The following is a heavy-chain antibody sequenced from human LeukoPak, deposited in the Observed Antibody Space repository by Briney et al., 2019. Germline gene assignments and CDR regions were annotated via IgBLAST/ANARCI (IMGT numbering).Heavy chain of an antibody. CDR1: GFTFSSYS. V-gene: IGHV3-21*01. CDR2: ISSSSSYI. J-gene: IGHJ4*02. CDR3: ARDRSITMVRGVILGY. D-gene: IGHD3-10*01. Sequence: GGSLRLSCAASGFTFSSYSMNWVRQAPGKGLEWVSSISSSSSYIYYADSVKGRFTISRDNAKNSLYLQMNSLRAEDTAVYYCARDRSITMVRGVILGYWGQGTLVTVSS.